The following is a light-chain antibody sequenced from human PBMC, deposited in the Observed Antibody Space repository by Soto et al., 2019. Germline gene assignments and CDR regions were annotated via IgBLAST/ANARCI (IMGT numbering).Light chain of an antibody. Sequence: QPVLTQSPSASASLGASVKFTCTLSSGHSTYAIAWHQQQSEKGPRYLMKVNSDGSHSKGDGIPDRFSGSSSGAERYLTISSLQSEDEADYYCQTWDTGIVFGGGTQLTVL. J-gene: IGLJ2*01. CDR1: SGHSTYA. CDR3: QTWDTGIV. CDR2: VNSDGSH. V-gene: IGLV4-69*01.